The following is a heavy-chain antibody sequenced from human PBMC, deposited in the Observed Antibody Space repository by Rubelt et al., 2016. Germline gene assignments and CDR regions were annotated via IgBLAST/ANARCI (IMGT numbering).Heavy chain of an antibody. D-gene: IGHD4-17*01. CDR2: ISSSSSYI. CDR3: ARARDEQYYGDYLDAFDI. Sequence: ESRGGVVQPGRSLRLSCAASGFTFSSYSMNWVRQAPGKGLEWVSSISSSSSYIYYADSVKGRFTISRDNAKNSLYLQMNSLRAEDTAVYYCARARDEQYYGDYLDAFDIWGQGTMVTVSS. V-gene: IGHV3-21*01. CDR1: GFTFSSYS. J-gene: IGHJ3*02.